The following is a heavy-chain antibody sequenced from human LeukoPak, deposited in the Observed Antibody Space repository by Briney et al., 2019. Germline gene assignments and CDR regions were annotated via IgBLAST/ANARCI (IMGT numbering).Heavy chain of an antibody. CDR3: ARGDGHYFDY. Sequence: PGGSLRLSCAGSGFTVSSNYMSWVRQAPGKGLEWVSVIYSGDSTYYAGSVKGRFIISRDNSKNTLSLQMNSLRAEDTAVYYCARGDGHYFDYWGQGALVTVSS. D-gene: IGHD3/OR15-3a*01. CDR2: IYSGDST. CDR1: GFTVSSNY. J-gene: IGHJ4*02. V-gene: IGHV3-66*01.